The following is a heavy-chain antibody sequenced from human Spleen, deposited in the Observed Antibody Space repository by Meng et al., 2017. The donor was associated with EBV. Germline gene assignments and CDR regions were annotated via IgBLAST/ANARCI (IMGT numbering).Heavy chain of an antibody. J-gene: IGHJ4*02. D-gene: IGHD1-26*01. CDR1: GDSVRNSNW. CDR3: TRDIVGVTNF. CDR2: IFHSGTT. Sequence: QVQLQESGPGLVKPSGTLSLTCAVSGDSVRNSNWWSWVRQTPGKGLEWLGEIFHSGTTNYNPSLKSRATISLDKPKNQFSLNLISVTAADTALYYCTRDIVGVTNFWGQGILVTVSS. V-gene: IGHV4-4*02.